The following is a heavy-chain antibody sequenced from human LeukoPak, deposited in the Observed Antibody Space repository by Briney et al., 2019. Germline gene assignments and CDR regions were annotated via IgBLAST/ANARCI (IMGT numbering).Heavy chain of an antibody. V-gene: IGHV1-69*04. CDR3: ARSDGSGQRGYAFDI. D-gene: IGHD3-22*01. J-gene: IGHJ3*02. Sequence: GASVKVSCKASGYTFTSYAISWVRQAPGQGLEWMGRIIPILGIANYAQKFQGRVTITADKSTSTAYMELSSLRSEDTAVYYCARSDGSGQRGYAFDIWGQGTMVTVSS. CDR1: GYTFTSYA. CDR2: IIPILGIA.